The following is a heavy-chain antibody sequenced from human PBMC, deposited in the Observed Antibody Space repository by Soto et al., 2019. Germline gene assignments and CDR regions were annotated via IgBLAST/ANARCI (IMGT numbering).Heavy chain of an antibody. D-gene: IGHD4-17*01. CDR2: IYYSGST. Sequence: QVQLQESGPGLVKPSQTLSLTCTVSGGSISSGGYYWSWIRQHPGKGLEWIGYIYYSGSTYYNPSLKSRVTISVDTSKNQFSLMLNSVTAADTAVYYCARENGEYVPNYFDYWGQGTLVTVSS. V-gene: IGHV4-31*03. CDR3: ARENGEYVPNYFDY. CDR1: GGSISSGGYY. J-gene: IGHJ4*02.